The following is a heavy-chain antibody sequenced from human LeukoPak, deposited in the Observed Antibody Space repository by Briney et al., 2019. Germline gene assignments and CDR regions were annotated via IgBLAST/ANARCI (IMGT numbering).Heavy chain of an antibody. D-gene: IGHD3-22*01. V-gene: IGHV3-33*01. CDR2: IWYDGSNK. J-gene: IGHJ3*02. CDR3: ARVNYYDSNGYPGGRAFDI. CDR1: GFTFSSYG. Sequence: GGSLRLSCAASGFTFSSYGMHWVRQAPGKGLEWVAVIWYDGSNKYYADSVKGRFTISRDNSKNTLYLQMNSLRAEDTAVYYCARVNYYDSNGYPGGRAFDIWGQGTMVTVSS.